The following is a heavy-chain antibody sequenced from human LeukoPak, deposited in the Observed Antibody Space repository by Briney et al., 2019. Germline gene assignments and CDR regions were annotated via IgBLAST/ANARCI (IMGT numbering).Heavy chain of an antibody. J-gene: IGHJ4*02. CDR1: GVTFSNGY. V-gene: IGHV3-74*01. Sequence: GGSLRLSCASSGVTFSNGYMHWVRQAPGKGLVWVSLIDSGGRTIRYADSVKGRFTISRDISKNTLYLQMNSLRAEDTAVYYCAKATTRVGSLIDYWGQGTLVTVSS. CDR2: IDSGGRTI. D-gene: IGHD1-26*01. CDR3: AKATTRVGSLIDY.